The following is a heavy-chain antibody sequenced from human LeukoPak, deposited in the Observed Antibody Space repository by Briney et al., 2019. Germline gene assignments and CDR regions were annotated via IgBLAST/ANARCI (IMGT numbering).Heavy chain of an antibody. V-gene: IGHV4-59*01. CDR2: IYYSGST. J-gene: IGHJ4*02. CDR3: AREEIAVAGPIEY. Sequence: YPSETLSLTCTVAGGSISSYYWSWIRQPPGKGLEWIGYIYYSGSTNYNPSLKSRVTISVDTSKNQFSLKLSSVTAADTAVYYCAREEIAVAGPIEYWGQGILVTVSS. CDR1: GGSISSYY. D-gene: IGHD6-19*01.